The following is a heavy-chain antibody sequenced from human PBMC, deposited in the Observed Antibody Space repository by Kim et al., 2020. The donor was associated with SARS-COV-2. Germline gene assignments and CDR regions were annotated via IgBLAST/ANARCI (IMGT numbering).Heavy chain of an antibody. D-gene: IGHD1-26*01. CDR3: TTDLWGATPYYYYGMDV. J-gene: IGHJ6*02. Sequence: GGSLRLSCAASGFTFSNAWMIWVRQAPGKGLEWVGRIKSKTDGGTTDYAAPVKGRFTISRDDSKNTLYLQMNSLKTEDTAGYYCTTDLWGATPYYYYGMDVWGQGTTVTVSS. CDR2: IKSKTDGGTT. V-gene: IGHV3-15*01. CDR1: GFTFSNAW.